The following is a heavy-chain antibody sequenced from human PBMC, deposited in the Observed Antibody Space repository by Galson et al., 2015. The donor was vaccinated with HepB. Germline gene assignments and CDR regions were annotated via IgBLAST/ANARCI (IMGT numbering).Heavy chain of an antibody. CDR1: GYTFTAYY. CDR3: ARTYYYDTSGRTYDAFDV. J-gene: IGHJ3*01. CDR2: INPDSGGT. V-gene: IGHV1-2*06. D-gene: IGHD3-22*01. Sequence: SVKVSCKASGYTFTAYYIHWVRQAPGQGLGWMGRINPDSGGTKYAQKFQGRVTMTRDTSISTAYMELSRLRSDDTAVYYCARTYYYDTSGRTYDAFDVWGQGTMVTVSS.